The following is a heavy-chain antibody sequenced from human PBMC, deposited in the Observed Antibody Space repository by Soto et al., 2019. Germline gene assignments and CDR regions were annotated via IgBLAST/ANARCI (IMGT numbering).Heavy chain of an antibody. CDR1: GGSISSGGYY. CDR2: IYYSGST. D-gene: IGHD4-4*01. CDR3: ANIPRDYRNDGYNNGKEV. J-gene: IGHJ6*02. Sequence: SETLSLTCTVSGGSISSGGYYWSWIRQHPGKGLEWIGYIYYSGSTYYNPSLKSRVTISVDTSKNQFSLKLSSVTAADTAVYYCANIPRDYRNDGYNNGKEVWGQGTAV. V-gene: IGHV4-31*03.